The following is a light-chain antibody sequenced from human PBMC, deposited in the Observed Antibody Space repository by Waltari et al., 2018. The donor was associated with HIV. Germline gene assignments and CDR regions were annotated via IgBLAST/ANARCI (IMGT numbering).Light chain of an antibody. CDR3: SSYTSSSTVV. Sequence: QSALTQPASVSGSPGQSITISCTGTSSDVGGYNSVSWYQQHPGKAPKLMIFDVSNRPSGVSNRLSGSKSGNTASLTISGLQAEDEADYYCSSYTSSSTVVFGGGTKVTVL. J-gene: IGLJ2*01. CDR2: DVS. CDR1: SSDVGGYNS. V-gene: IGLV2-14*01.